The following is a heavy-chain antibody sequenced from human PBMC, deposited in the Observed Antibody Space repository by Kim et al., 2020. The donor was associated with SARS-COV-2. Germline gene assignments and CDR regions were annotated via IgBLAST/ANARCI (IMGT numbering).Heavy chain of an antibody. J-gene: IGHJ6*02. CDR2: IIPIFGTA. V-gene: IGHV1-69*13. CDR1: GGTFSSYA. CDR3: ARDSLVATNYYYYYGMDV. D-gene: IGHD5-12*01. Sequence: SVKVSCKASGGTFSSYAISWVRQAPGQGLEWMGGIIPIFGTANYAQKFQGRVTITADESTSTAYMELSSLRSEDTAVYYCARDSLVATNYYYYYGMDVWGQGTTVTVSS.